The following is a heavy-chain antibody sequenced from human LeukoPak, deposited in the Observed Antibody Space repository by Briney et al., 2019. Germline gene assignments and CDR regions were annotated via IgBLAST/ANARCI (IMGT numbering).Heavy chain of an antibody. J-gene: IGHJ6*02. CDR1: GGSISSSSYY. CDR3: AITSSGSQYYYGMDV. V-gene: IGHV4-39*01. Sequence: SETLSLTCTVSGGSISSSSYYWGWIRQPPGKGLEWIGSTYYSGSTYYNPSLKSRVTISVDTSKNQFSLKLSSVTAADTAVYYCAITSSGSQYYYGMDVWGQGTTVTVSS. CDR2: TYYSGST. D-gene: IGHD3-22*01.